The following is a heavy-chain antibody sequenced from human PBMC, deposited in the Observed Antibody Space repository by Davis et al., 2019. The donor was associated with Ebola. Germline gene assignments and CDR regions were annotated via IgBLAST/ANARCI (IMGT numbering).Heavy chain of an antibody. CDR1: GFTFSSYA. CDR2: ISYDGSNK. Sequence: GGSLRLSCAASGFTFSSYAMHWVRQAPGKGLEWVAVISYDGSNKYYADSVKGRFTISRDNSKDTLYLQMNSLRAEDTAVYYCASGGFDYWGQGTLVTASS. CDR3: ASGGFDY. D-gene: IGHD3-3*01. J-gene: IGHJ4*02. V-gene: IGHV3-30*04.